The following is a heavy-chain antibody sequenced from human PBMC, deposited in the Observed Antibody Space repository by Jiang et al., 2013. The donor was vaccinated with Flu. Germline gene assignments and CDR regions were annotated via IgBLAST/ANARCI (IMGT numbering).Heavy chain of an antibody. V-gene: IGHV1-69*01. D-gene: IGHD3-3*01. CDR3: ARGIRDDDFWSGYYRVRDLYFDY. J-gene: IGHJ4*02. CDR2: IIPIFGTA. Sequence: SGAEVKKPGSSVKVSCKASGGTFSSYAISWVRRAPGQGLEWMGGIIPIFGTANYAQKFQGRVTITADESTSTAYMELSSLRSEDTAVYYCARGIRDDDFWSGYYRVRDLYFDYWGQGTLVTVSS. CDR1: GGTFSSYA.